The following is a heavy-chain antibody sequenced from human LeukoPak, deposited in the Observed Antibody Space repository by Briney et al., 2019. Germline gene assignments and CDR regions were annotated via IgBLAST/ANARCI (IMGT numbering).Heavy chain of an antibody. Sequence: ASVKVSCKASGYTFTSYGISWVRQAPGQGLEWMGWISAYNGNTNYAQKLQGRVTMTTDTSTSTAYMELRSLRSDDTAVCYCARDPPLAAALLFYYYYYGMDVWGQGTTVTVSS. V-gene: IGHV1-18*01. CDR3: ARDPPLAAALLFYYYYYGMDV. D-gene: IGHD6-13*01. CDR1: GYTFTSYG. CDR2: ISAYNGNT. J-gene: IGHJ6*02.